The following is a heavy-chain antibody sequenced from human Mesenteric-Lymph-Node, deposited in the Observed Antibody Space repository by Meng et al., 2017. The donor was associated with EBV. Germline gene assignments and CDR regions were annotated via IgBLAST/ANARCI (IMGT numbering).Heavy chain of an antibody. CDR3: ASDSPEGGYNTFDY. Sequence: GQVVQSGSELKKPGAAVKVSCKASGYTFTKYGINWVRQAPGQGLEWMGGIVPILGPANYAQRFQGRVAITADESTNTAYLDLTRLTSEDTAVYYCASDSPEGGYNTFDYWGQGTLVTVSS. D-gene: IGHD5-24*01. CDR1: GYTFTKYG. J-gene: IGHJ4*02. V-gene: IGHV1-69*01. CDR2: IVPILGPA.